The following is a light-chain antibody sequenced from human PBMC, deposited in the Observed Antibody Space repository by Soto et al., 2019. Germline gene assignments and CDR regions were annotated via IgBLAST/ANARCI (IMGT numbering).Light chain of an antibody. Sequence: EIVMTQSPAILSVSPGERATLSCRASQSVSSNLAWYQQKPGQAPRLLIYGASTRATGIPARFSGSGSGTEFTLTISSLQSEDFAGYFCQQYSNWPPYTFGQGTKLEIK. CDR3: QQYSNWPPYT. CDR1: QSVSSN. CDR2: GAS. V-gene: IGKV3-15*01. J-gene: IGKJ2*01.